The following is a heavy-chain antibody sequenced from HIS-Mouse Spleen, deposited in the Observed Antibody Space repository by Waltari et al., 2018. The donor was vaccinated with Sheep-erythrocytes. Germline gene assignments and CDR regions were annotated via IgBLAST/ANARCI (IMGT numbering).Heavy chain of an antibody. CDR2: MKSKTDGGTT. Sequence: EVQLVESGGGLVKPGGSLRLSCAASGFTFSNAWMSWVRQAPGRGLKEGCRMKSKTDGGTTDYAAPMKGRFTIARDDSKNTLYLQMNSLKTEDTAVYYCTTIRDYWGQGTLVTVSS. CDR3: TTIRDY. CDR1: GFTFSNAW. V-gene: IGHV3-15*01. J-gene: IGHJ4*02.